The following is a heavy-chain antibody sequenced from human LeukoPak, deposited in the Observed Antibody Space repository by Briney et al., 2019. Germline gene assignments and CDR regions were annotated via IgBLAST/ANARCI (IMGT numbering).Heavy chain of an antibody. V-gene: IGHV4-4*07. CDR2: LYPTGGT. J-gene: IGHJ4*02. CDR3: ARGPPYSSGWHWGHPFDY. D-gene: IGHD6-19*01. Sequence: PSETLSLTCTVSGDSISNYYWSWIRQPAGKGLEWIGRLYPTGGTNYSPSLKSRVTMSVDTSKNQFSLKLSSLTAADTAVYYCARGPPYSSGWHWGHPFDYWGQGTLVTVSS. CDR1: GDSISNYY.